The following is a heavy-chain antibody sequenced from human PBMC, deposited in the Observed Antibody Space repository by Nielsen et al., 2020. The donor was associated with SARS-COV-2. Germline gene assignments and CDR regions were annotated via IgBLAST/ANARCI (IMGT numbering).Heavy chain of an antibody. CDR2: IDWDDDK. J-gene: IGHJ4*02. Sequence: SGPTLVKPTQTLTLTCTFSGFSLSTSGMCVSWIRQPPGKALEWLARIDWDDDKYYSTSLKTRLTISKDTSKNQVVLTMTNMDPVDTATYYCARIANYTAESWGFDYWGQGTLVTVPS. V-gene: IGHV2-70*11. D-gene: IGHD1-7*01. CDR3: ARIANYTAESWGFDY. CDR1: GFSLSTSGMC.